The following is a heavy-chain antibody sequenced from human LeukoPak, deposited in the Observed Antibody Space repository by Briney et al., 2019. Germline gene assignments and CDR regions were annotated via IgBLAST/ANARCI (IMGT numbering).Heavy chain of an antibody. V-gene: IGHV4-34*01. CDR2: INHSGST. D-gene: IGHD1-14*01. CDR3: ARDSGYKEPFDP. Sequence: SETLSLTCAVYGGSFSGYYWSWIRQPPGKGLEWIGEINHSGSTNYNPSLKSRVTISVDTSKNQFSLKLSSVTAADTAVYYCARDSGYKEPFDPWGQGTLVTVSS. J-gene: IGHJ5*02. CDR1: GGSFSGYY.